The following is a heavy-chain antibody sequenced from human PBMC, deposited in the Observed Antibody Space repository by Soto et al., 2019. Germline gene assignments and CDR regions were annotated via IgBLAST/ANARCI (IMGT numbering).Heavy chain of an antibody. CDR3: ARNREYSGYGGFYYGMDV. D-gene: IGHD5-12*01. V-gene: IGHV3-33*01. CDR2: IWFDGNNK. CDR1: GFTFSDYG. Sequence: ESGGGVVQPGRSLRLSCAASGFTFSDYGMHWVRQAPGKGLEWVAVIWFDGNNKYYTDSVKGRFAISRDESKNTLFLQMTSLRAEDTAVYYCARNREYSGYGGFYYGMDVWGQGTTVTVSS. J-gene: IGHJ6*02.